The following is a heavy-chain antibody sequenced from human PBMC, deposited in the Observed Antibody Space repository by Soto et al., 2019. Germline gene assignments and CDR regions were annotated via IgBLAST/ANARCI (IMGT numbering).Heavy chain of an antibody. Sequence: GGSLRLSCAASGFTFSSYAMSWVRQAPGKGLEWVSAISGSGGSTYYADSVKGRFTISRDNSKNTLYLQMNSLRAEDTAVYYCAKGGSLNFNYYYMDVWGKGTTVTVSS. CDR3: AKGGSLNFNYYYMDV. V-gene: IGHV3-23*01. D-gene: IGHD5-12*01. CDR2: ISGSGGST. J-gene: IGHJ6*03. CDR1: GFTFSSYA.